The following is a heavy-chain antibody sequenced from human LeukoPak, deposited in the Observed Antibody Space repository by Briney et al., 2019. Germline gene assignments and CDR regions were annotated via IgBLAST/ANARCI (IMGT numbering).Heavy chain of an antibody. CDR3: ARSTTFYYDSTGSYLDY. CDR1: GDSISSGSYH. D-gene: IGHD3-22*01. J-gene: IGHJ4*02. Sequence: PSETLSLTCTVSGDSISSGSYHWNWIRQPAGKGLEWIGRIYTSGSTNYNPSLKSRVTISVDTSKNQFSLKLGSITAADTAVYYCARSTTFYYDSTGSYLDYWGQGTLVTVSS. CDR2: IYTSGST. V-gene: IGHV4-61*02.